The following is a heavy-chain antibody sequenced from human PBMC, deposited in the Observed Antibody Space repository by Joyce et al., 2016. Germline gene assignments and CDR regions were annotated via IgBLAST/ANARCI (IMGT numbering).Heavy chain of an antibody. V-gene: IGHV3-23*01. CDR3: AKGDSSGYYYNYYFDH. CDR2: FSGSGGSR. CDR1: GFTFSSYA. Sequence: EVQLLESGGGLVQPGGSLTLTCAASGFTFSSYAMSWVRQAPGKGLEGVSGFSGSGGSRYYAESVKGRFTTSRENSINTLYLQMNSVRDEDTAVYFCAKGDSSGYYYNYYFDHWGQGIRVTVSS. D-gene: IGHD3-22*01. J-gene: IGHJ4*02.